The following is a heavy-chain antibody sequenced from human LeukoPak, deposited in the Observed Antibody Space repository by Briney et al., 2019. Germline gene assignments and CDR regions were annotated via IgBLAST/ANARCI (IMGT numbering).Heavy chain of an antibody. D-gene: IGHD6-13*01. CDR3: AKRGSSWYFDY. V-gene: IGHV3-9*01. Sequence: PGGSLRLSCAASGFTFDDYAMHWVLQAPGKGLEWVSGISWNSGSIGYADSVKGRFTISRDNAKNSLYLQMNSLRPEDTALYYCAKRGSSWYFDYWGQGTLVTVSS. CDR1: GFTFDDYA. J-gene: IGHJ4*02. CDR2: ISWNSGSI.